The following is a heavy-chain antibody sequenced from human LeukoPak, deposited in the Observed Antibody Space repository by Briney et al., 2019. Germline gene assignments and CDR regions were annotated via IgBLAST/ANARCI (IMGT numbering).Heavy chain of an antibody. J-gene: IGHJ4*02. CDR3: VRGDLRLPRSTPDC. D-gene: IGHD5/OR15-5a*01. CDR2: IYYSGST. CDR1: GGSFSGYY. Sequence: SETLSLTCAVYGGSFSGYYWSWIRQPPGKGLEWIGNIYYSGSTYYNPSLKSRVTIFVDTSKNQFSLKLTSVTAADTAVYYCVRGDLRLPRSTPDCWGQGTLVTVSS. V-gene: IGHV4-34*01.